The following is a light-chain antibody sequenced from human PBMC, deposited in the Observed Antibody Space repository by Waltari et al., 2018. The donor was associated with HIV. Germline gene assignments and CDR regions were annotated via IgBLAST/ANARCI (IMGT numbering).Light chain of an antibody. V-gene: IGKV3-20*01. CDR1: QTVSNTY. J-gene: IGKJ4*01. Sequence: EIVLTQSPGTLSLSPGERATLSCRASQTVSNTYLAWYQQKPGQPPRLLIYGASSRATGTADRFSGSGSGTDFTLTISRLEPEDFVVYYCYQHGGSPPPTFGGGTTVEI. CDR2: GAS. CDR3: YQHGGSPPPT.